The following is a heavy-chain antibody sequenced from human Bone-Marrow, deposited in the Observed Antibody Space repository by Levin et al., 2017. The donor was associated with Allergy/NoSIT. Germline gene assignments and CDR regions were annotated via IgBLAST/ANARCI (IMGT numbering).Heavy chain of an antibody. V-gene: IGHV3-13*04. CDR3: ARVALPRYCTSTSCSDSGYYFDY. CDR1: GFTFSSYD. Sequence: GGSLRLSCAASGFTFSSYDMHWVRQATGRGLEWVSAIGTAADSYYSVSVKGRFTVSRDNAKNSFYLQMNSLRAGDTAVYYCARVALPRYCTSTSCSDSGYYFDYWGQGTLVTVSS. J-gene: IGHJ4*02. D-gene: IGHD2-2*01. CDR2: IGTAADS.